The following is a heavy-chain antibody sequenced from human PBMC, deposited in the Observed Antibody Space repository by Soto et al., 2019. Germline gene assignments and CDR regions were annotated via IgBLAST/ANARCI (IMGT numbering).Heavy chain of an antibody. CDR2: ISTYNENM. J-gene: IGHJ4*02. Sequence: ASMQVSCNVSGSNFPHKGIGWVRHAPGQGLEWMGWISTYNENMDSAPQLQGRLTMTTDTSTTTAYMELTNLKFDDTALYYCAYVGGYSTGDYSFDLWGQGNPVTGSS. D-gene: IGHD5-18*01. V-gene: IGHV1-18*01. CDR3: AYVGGYSTGDYSFDL. CDR1: GSNFPHKG.